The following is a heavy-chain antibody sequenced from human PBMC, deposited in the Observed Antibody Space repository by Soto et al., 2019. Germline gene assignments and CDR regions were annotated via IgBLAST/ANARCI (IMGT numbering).Heavy chain of an antibody. J-gene: IGHJ3*02. CDR3: ARARPYYYDSSGNDAFDI. CDR2: ISSSSSYI. Sequence: EVQLVESGGGLVQPGGSLRLSCAASGFTFSSYSMNWVRQAPGKGLEWVSSISSSSSYIYYADSVKGRFTISRDNAKNSLYLQMNSLRAEDTAVYYCARARPYYYDSSGNDAFDIWGQGTMVTVSS. CDR1: GFTFSSYS. V-gene: IGHV3-21*01. D-gene: IGHD3-22*01.